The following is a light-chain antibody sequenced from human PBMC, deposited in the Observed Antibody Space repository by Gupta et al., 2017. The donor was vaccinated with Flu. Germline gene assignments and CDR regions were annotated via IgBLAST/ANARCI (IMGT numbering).Light chain of an antibody. J-gene: IGKJ2*01. CDR3: QQYGSSPRT. V-gene: IGKV3-20*01. CDR2: GAS. CDR1: QSVSSSY. Sequence: GTLSLSPGERVTLSCRASQSVSSSYFAWYRQKPGQTPRLLIYGASTRATGIPDRFSGSGFGTDFTLTISRLEPEDFAVYYCQQYGSSPRTVGQGTKVEIK.